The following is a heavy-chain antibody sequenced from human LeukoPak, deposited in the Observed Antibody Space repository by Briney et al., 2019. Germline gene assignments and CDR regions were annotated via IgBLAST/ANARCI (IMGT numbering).Heavy chain of an antibody. CDR2: IYYSGNT. Sequence: SETLSLTCTVSGSSISNYYWGWIRQAPGKGLEWIGSIYYSGNTYYNSSLKSRVTISLDTSKNQFSLNLFSVTAADTATYYCARGVVAATGYDYWGQGTLVTVSS. CDR1: GSSISNYY. CDR3: ARGVVAATGYDY. D-gene: IGHD2-15*01. J-gene: IGHJ4*02. V-gene: IGHV4-39*07.